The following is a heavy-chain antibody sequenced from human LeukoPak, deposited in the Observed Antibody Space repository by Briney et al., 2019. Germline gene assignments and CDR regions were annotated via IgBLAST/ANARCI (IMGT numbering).Heavy chain of an antibody. D-gene: IGHD5-18*01. CDR3: AKVRDLDTVLGRFDN. J-gene: IGHJ5*02. CDR1: GFTFSSYA. Sequence: GRPLRLSCAASGFTFSSYAMSWVRQAPGKGLEWGSVISGNGGRTYYADSVKGRFTISRDNSKNTLYLQMNSLRAEDTAVYYCAKVRDLDTVLGRFDNWGQGTLVTVSS. V-gene: IGHV3-23*01. CDR2: ISGNGGRT.